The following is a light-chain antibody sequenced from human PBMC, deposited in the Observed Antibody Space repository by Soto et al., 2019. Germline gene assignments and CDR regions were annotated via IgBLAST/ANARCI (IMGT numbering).Light chain of an antibody. Sequence: EIVLTQSPGTLSLSPGERATLSCRASQSVSSSYLAWYQQKPGQAPRLLIYGASSRATGIPDRFSGSGFGTDFTLTISRLEPEDFAVYYCQQYGRSPLWTFGQGTKVEIK. CDR1: QSVSSSY. V-gene: IGKV3-20*01. CDR2: GAS. J-gene: IGKJ1*01. CDR3: QQYGRSPLWT.